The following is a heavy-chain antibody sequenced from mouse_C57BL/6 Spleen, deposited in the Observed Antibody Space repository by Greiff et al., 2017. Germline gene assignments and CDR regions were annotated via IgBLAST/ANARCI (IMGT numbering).Heavy chain of an antibody. J-gene: IGHJ2*01. V-gene: IGHV5-9*01. CDR3: ARHGPSYYFDY. CDR1: GFTFSSYT. CDR2: ISGGGGNT. Sequence: EVQRVESGGGLVKPGGSLKLSCAASGFTFSSYTMSWVRQTPAKRLEWVATISGGGGNTYYPDSVKGRFTISRDNAKNTLYLQMSSLRSEDTALYYCARHGPSYYFDYWGQGTTLTVSS.